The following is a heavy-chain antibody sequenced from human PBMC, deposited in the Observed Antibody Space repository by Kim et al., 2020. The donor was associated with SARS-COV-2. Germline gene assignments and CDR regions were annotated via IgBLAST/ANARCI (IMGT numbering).Heavy chain of an antibody. V-gene: IGHV3-33*01. CDR2: IWYDGSNK. CDR1: GFTFSSYG. J-gene: IGHJ6*02. CDR3: ARVDQGSLVGHWELWPVYYYYGMDV. Sequence: GGSLRLSCAASGFTFSSYGMHWVRQAPGKGLEWVAVIWYDGSNKYYADSVKGRFTISRDNSKNTLYLQMNSLRAEDTAVYYCARVDQGSLVGHWELWPVYYYYGMDVWGQGTTVTVSS. D-gene: IGHD1-26*01.